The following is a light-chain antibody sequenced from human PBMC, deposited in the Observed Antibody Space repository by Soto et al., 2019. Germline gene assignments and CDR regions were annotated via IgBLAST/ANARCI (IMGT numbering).Light chain of an antibody. CDR2: EVS. CDR1: XXXVGRSNY. V-gene: IGLV2-14*01. Sequence: QSALTQPASVSGSPGQSITISCXXXXXXVGRSNYVSWYQQHPGKVPKLIIYEVSNRPLGVSNRFSGSKSGNTASLTISGLQAEDEADYYCSSYTGSNTVIFGGGTQLTVL. CDR3: SSYTGSNTVI. J-gene: IGLJ7*01.